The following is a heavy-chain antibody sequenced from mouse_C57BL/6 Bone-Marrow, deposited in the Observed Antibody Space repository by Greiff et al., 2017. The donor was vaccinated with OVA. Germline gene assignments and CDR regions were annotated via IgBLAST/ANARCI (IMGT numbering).Heavy chain of an antibody. Sequence: QVQLQESGPELVKPGASVKISCKASGYAFSSSWMNWVKQRPVKGLEWIGRIYPGDGDTNYNGKFKGKATLTADKSSSTAYMQLSSLTSEDSAVYFCAVYGNYDYWGQGTTLTVSS. V-gene: IGHV1-82*01. CDR2: IYPGDGDT. D-gene: IGHD2-1*01. CDR3: AVYGNYDY. CDR1: GYAFSSSW. J-gene: IGHJ2*01.